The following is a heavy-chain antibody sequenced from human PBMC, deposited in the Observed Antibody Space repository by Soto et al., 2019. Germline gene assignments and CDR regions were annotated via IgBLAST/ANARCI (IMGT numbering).Heavy chain of an antibody. J-gene: IGHJ4*02. CDR3: ARMGGGSIAVAGFDY. D-gene: IGHD6-19*01. CDR2: IFSNDEK. V-gene: IGHV2-26*01. CDR1: GFSLSNARMG. Sequence: QVTLKESGPVLVKPTETLTLTCTVSGFSLSNARMGVSWIRQPPGKALEWLAHIFSNDEKSYSPSLKSRLTISKATSKRQVVLTMTNMDPGDTTTYYGARMGGGSIAVAGFDYWGQETLVTVSS.